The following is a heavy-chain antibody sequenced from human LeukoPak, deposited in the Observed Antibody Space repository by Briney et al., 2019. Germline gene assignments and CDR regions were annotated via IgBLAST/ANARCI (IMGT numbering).Heavy chain of an antibody. V-gene: IGHV4-61*08. D-gene: IGHD5-12*01. CDR3: ARVGAVATWSRGGANWFDP. Sequence: PSETLSLTCTVSGGSISSGDYYWSWIRQPPGKGLEWIGSIYYSGSTNYNPSLKSRVTISVDTSKNRFSLKLSSVTAADTAVYYCARVGAVATWSRGGANWFDPWGQGTLVTVSS. J-gene: IGHJ5*02. CDR2: IYYSGST. CDR1: GGSISSGDYY.